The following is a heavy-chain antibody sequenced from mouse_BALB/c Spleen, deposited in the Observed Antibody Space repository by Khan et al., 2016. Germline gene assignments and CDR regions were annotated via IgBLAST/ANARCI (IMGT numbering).Heavy chain of an antibody. Sequence: QVQLQQSGAELVRPGTSVKVSCKASGYAFTNYLIEWVKQRPGQGLEWIGVINPGSGGTNYNEQFKGKATLTADKSSSPAYMQLSSRTSDDSAVYFCARYDGYYYAMDYWGQGTSVTVSS. CDR2: INPGSGGT. CDR3: ARYDGYYYAMDY. J-gene: IGHJ4*01. V-gene: IGHV1-54*01. D-gene: IGHD2-3*01. CDR1: GYAFTNYL.